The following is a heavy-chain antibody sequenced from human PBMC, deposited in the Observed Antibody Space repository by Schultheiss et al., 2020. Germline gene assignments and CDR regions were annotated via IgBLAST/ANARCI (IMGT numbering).Heavy chain of an antibody. CDR2: LTGPGVST. D-gene: IGHD3-10*01. Sequence: GGSLRLSCAASGFTLSSHDMRWVRQAPGKGLQWVSSLTGPGVSTYYADSVKGRFTISRDNAKNSLYLQMNSLRAEDTAVYYCAREGGTYYYGSGSFDVWGQGTTVTVSS. CDR3: AREGGTYYYGSGSFDV. J-gene: IGHJ6*02. CDR1: GFTLSSHD. V-gene: IGHV3-23*01.